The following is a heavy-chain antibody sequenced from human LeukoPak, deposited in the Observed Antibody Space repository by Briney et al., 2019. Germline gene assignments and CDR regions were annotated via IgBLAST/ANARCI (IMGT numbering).Heavy chain of an antibody. J-gene: IGHJ5*02. CDR1: GGTFSSYA. D-gene: IGHD1-1*01. V-gene: IGHV1-69*01. Sequence: SVKVSCKASGGTFSSYAISWVRQAPGQGLEWMGGIIPIFGTANYAQKFQGRVTITADEPTSTAYMELSSLRSEDTAVYYCASTRRYNWNDVNWFDPWGQGTLVTVSS. CDR2: IIPIFGTA. CDR3: ASTRRYNWNDVNWFDP.